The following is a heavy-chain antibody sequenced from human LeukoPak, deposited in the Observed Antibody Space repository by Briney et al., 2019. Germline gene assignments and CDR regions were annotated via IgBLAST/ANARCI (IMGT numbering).Heavy chain of an antibody. CDR2: IYYSGST. J-gene: IGHJ2*01. Sequence: SETLSLTCTVSGGSISSYYWSWIRQPPRKGLEWIGYIYYSGSTNYNPSLKSRVTISVDTSKNQFSLKLSSVTAADTAVYYCARDTKTGYFDLWGRGTLVTVSS. CDR1: GGSISSYY. D-gene: IGHD1-1*01. CDR3: ARDTKTGYFDL. V-gene: IGHV4-59*01.